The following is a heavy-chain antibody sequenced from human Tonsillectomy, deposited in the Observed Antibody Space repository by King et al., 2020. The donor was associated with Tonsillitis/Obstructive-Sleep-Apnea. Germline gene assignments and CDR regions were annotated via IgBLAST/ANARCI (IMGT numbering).Heavy chain of an antibody. CDR1: GGSISSYY. CDR3: AREALVSFDI. V-gene: IGHV4-59*01. CDR2: ISYSGST. Sequence: QLQESGPGLVKSSETLSLTCTVSGGSISSYYWSWIRQPPGKGLEWIGFISYSGSTKYNPSLKSRVTISVDTSKNQFSLKLSSVTAADTAVYYCAREALVSFDIWAQRTIVTVSS. J-gene: IGHJ3*02. D-gene: IGHD3-16*01.